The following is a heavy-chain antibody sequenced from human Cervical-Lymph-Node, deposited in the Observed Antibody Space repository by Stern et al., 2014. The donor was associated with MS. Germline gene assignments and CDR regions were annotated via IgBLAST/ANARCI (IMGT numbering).Heavy chain of an antibody. CDR2: IYTNTGNS. Sequence: VQLVQSGSELKEPGASVKVSCKASGYTLTNYPMNWVRQAPGQGLEWMGWIYTNTGNSTYAQGFTGRVVFSLDTSVSTACMHISSLKTEDTAVYYCARDFVDTAMITRSDYLDSWGQGTLVTVSS. CDR1: GYTLTNYP. V-gene: IGHV7-4-1*02. J-gene: IGHJ4*02. D-gene: IGHD5-18*01. CDR3: ARDFVDTAMITRSDYLDS.